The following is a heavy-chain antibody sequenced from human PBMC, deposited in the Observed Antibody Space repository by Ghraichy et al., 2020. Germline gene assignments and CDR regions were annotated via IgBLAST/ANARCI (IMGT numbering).Heavy chain of an antibody. CDR1: GFTFSSYA. D-gene: IGHD4-23*01. J-gene: IGHJ6*02. CDR2: ISGSGGST. Sequence: GGSLRLSCAASGFTFSSYAMSWVRQAPGKGLEWVSAISGSGGSTYYADSVKGRFTISRDNSKNTLYLQMNSLRAEDTAVYYCARGSRVVRFYYYDGMDVWGQGTTVTVSS. CDR3: ARGSRVVRFYYYDGMDV. V-gene: IGHV3-23*01.